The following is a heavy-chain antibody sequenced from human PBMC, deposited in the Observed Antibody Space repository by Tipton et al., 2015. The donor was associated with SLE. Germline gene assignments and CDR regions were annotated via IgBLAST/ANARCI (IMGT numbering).Heavy chain of an antibody. CDR2: INHSGST. V-gene: IGHV4-34*01. J-gene: IGHJ3*02. CDR1: GGSFSGYY. CDR3: ARPRRCSGGSCYWLGAFDI. Sequence: TLSLTCAVYGGSFSGYYWSWIRQPPGKGLEWIGEINHSGSTNYNPSLKSRVTISVDTSKNQFSLKLSSVTAADTAVYYCARPRRCSGGSCYWLGAFDIWGQGTMVTVSS. D-gene: IGHD2-15*01.